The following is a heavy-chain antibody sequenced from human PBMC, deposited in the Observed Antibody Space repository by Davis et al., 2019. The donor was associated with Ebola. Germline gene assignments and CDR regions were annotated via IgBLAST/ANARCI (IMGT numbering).Heavy chain of an antibody. V-gene: IGHV1-18*04. CDR1: GYTFTGYY. CDR3: ARDPRDYYYYGMDV. Sequence: ASVKVSCKASGYTFTGYYMHWVRQAPGQGLEWMGWISAYNGNTNYAQKLQGRVTMTTDTSTSTAYMELRSLRSDDTAVYYCARDPRDYYYYGMDVWGQGTTVTVSS. CDR2: ISAYNGNT. J-gene: IGHJ6*02.